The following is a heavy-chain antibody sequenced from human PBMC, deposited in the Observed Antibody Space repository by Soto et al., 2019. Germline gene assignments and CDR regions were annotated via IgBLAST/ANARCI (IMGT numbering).Heavy chain of an antibody. V-gene: IGHV3-33*01. Sequence: QVQLVESGGGVVQPGRSLRLSCAASGFSFSSYNMHWVRQAPGKGLEWVTFIWRDGNSQSHADSVKGRFTVSRDNSKNTLYLQMDSLRGDDTAVYYCATDSWGPEVWGQGTTVTVSS. CDR1: GFSFSSYN. J-gene: IGHJ6*02. D-gene: IGHD7-27*01. CDR3: ATDSWGPEV. CDR2: IWRDGNSQ.